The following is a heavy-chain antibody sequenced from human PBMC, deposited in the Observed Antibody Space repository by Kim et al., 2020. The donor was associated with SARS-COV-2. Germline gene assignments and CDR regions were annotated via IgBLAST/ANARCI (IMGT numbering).Heavy chain of an antibody. D-gene: IGHD1-7*01. J-gene: IGHJ4*02. V-gene: IGHV3-23*01. CDR3: AKATNYASYFDY. Sequence: YGTSVKGRFSISRDNSKTTLYLQMNSLRAEDTALYYCAKATNYASYFDYWGQGTLVTVSS.